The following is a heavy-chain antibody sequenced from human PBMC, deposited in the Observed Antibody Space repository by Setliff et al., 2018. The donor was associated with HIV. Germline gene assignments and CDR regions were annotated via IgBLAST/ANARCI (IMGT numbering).Heavy chain of an antibody. CDR1: GFSLSNARMG. Sequence: SGPTLVNPTETLTLTCTVSGFSLSNARMGVSWIRQPPGKALEWLAHIFSNDEKSYSTSLKSRLTITKDTSKNQVVLTMTNMDPVDTATYYCAHTRSGLYWYFDLWGRGTLVTVSS. CDR3: AHTRSGLYWYFDL. D-gene: IGHD6-19*01. V-gene: IGHV2-26*01. CDR2: IFSNDEK. J-gene: IGHJ2*01.